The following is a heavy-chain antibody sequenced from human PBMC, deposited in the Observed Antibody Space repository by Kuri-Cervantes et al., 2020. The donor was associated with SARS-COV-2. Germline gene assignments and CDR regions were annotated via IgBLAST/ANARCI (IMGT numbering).Heavy chain of an antibody. CDR1: GFTFSSYG. CDR2: IRYDGSNK. V-gene: IGHV3-30*02. Sequence: LSLTCAVSGFTFSSYGMHWVRQAPGKGLEWVAFIRYDGSNKYYADSVKGRFTISRDNSKNTLYLQMNSLRAEDTAVYYCARDRKLELNWYFDLWGRGTLVTVSS. CDR3: ARDRKLELNWYFDL. J-gene: IGHJ2*01. D-gene: IGHD1-7*01.